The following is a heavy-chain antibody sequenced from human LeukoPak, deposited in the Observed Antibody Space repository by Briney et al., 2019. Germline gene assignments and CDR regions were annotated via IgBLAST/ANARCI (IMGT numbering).Heavy chain of an antibody. Sequence: GGSLRLSCAASGFTATNNYISSVRQAPGKGLWWVSVFYGGSATYYAEPVKGRFTISRDNSENKLYLQMDSLSDEDTAVYHCARGDGYNFFDYWGQGSLVSVSS. CDR1: GFTATNNY. D-gene: IGHD5-24*01. CDR3: ARGDGYNFFDY. J-gene: IGHJ4*02. CDR2: FYGGSAT. V-gene: IGHV3-53*01.